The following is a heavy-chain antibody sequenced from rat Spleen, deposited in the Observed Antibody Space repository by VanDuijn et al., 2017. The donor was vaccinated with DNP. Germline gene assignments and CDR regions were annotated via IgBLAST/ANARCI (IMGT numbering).Heavy chain of an antibody. CDR1: GFTFSNYW. V-gene: IGHV5-58*01. J-gene: IGHJ4*01. CDR3: AKDSYYYAMDA. CDR2: INSDGGST. Sequence: EVQVVETGGGLVQPGRSLKLSCVVSGFTFSNYWMFWIRQAPGKGLEWVASINSDGGSTYYSDSVKGRFTISRDNGGNTVYLQMNSLRSEDIATYYCAKDSYYYAMDAWGQGTSVTVSS.